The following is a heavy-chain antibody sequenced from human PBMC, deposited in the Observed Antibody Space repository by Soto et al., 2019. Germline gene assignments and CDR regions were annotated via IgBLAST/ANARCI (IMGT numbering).Heavy chain of an antibody. J-gene: IGHJ4*02. CDR3: AKPRVSGYDILTGYDLDY. CDR1: GFTFSSYA. D-gene: IGHD3-9*01. CDR2: ISGSGGST. Sequence: GGSLRLSCAASGFTFSSYAMSWVRQAPGKGLEWVSAISGSGGSTYYADSVKGRFTISRDNSKNTLYLQMNSLRAEDTAVYYCAKPRVSGYDILTGYDLDYWGQGALVTVSS. V-gene: IGHV3-23*01.